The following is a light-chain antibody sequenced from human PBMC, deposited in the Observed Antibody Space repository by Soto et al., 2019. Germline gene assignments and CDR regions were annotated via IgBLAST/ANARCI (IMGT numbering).Light chain of an antibody. CDR2: DVS. V-gene: IGLV2-14*03. J-gene: IGLJ1*01. Sequence: QSALTQPASVSGSLGQSITISCTGTSSDLGAYDYVSWYQHHPGKAPKLMIYDVSNRPSGVSNRFSGSKSGNTASLTISGLQAEDEADYYCSSYTSSSTYVFGTGTRSPS. CDR1: SSDLGAYDY. CDR3: SSYTSSSTYV.